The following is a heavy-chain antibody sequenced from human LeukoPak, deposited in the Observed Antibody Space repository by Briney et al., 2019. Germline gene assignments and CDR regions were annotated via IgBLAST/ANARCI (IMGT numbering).Heavy chain of an antibody. V-gene: IGHV4-39*01. D-gene: IGHD3-10*01. CDR1: GGSISSSSYY. J-gene: IGHJ4*02. Sequence: SETLSLTCTVSGGSISSSSYYWGWIRQPPGKGLEWIGSIYYSGSTYYNPSLKSRVTISVDTSKNQFSLKLSSVTAADTAVYYCARLQEDYYGSGSKSYFDYWGQGTLVTVSS. CDR3: ARLQEDYYGSGSKSYFDY. CDR2: IYYSGST.